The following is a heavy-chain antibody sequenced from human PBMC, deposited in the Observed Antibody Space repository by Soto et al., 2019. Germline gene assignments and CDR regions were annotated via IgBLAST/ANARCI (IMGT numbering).Heavy chain of an antibody. D-gene: IGHD2-2*01. J-gene: IGHJ5*01. CDR1: GFTFSSYG. Sequence: EVQLLESGGGLVQPGGSLRVSCAASGFTFSSYGMSWVRQAPGKGLEWVSSISAAGGSAYYADPVKGRFTISRDNSKKTLYLQMNSLRAEDTAAYYCAKPPPYCSSNTCYFPFDSWGQGTLVTVSS. CDR2: ISAAGGSA. CDR3: AKPPPYCSSNTCYFPFDS. V-gene: IGHV3-23*01.